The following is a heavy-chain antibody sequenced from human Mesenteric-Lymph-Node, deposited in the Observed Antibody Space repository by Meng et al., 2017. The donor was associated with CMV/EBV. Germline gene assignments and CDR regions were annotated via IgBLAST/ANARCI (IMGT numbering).Heavy chain of an antibody. CDR1: GFTFSSYS. Sequence: GESLKISCAASGFTFSSYSMNWVRQAPGKGLEWVSSISTSGGDTYHADSVKGRFTISRDNSKKTLYLQMNSLRAEDTAVYYCANLGRTIRDYWGQGTLVTVSS. V-gene: IGHV3-23*01. CDR3: ANLGRTIRDY. CDR2: ISTSGGDT. D-gene: IGHD4/OR15-4a*01. J-gene: IGHJ4*02.